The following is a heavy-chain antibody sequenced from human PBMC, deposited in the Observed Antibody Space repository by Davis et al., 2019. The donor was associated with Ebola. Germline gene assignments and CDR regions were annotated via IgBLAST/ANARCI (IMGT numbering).Heavy chain of an antibody. CDR3: ARSPYDFWSGFPD. Sequence: SLKISCAASGFTFSSYGMPWVRQAPGKRLEWVAVIWYDGSNKYYADSVKGRFTISRDNSKNTLYLQMNSLRAEDTAVYYCARSPYDFWSGFPDWGQGTLITVSS. D-gene: IGHD3-3*01. J-gene: IGHJ4*02. CDR2: IWYDGSNK. V-gene: IGHV3-33*01. CDR1: GFTFSSYG.